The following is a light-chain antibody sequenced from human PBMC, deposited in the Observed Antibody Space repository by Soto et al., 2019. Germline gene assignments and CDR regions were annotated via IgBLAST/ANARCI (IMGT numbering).Light chain of an antibody. CDR3: HTWGPGIHV. Sequence: QLVLTQSPSASASLGASVKLTCTLSSGHSSYAIAWHQQQPEKGPRYLMKLNSDGSHSKGDGIPDRFSGSSSGAERYLIISRLQSEDDADYYCHTWGPGIHVFGTGTKVTVL. CDR2: LNSDGSH. J-gene: IGLJ1*01. CDR1: SGHSSYA. V-gene: IGLV4-69*01.